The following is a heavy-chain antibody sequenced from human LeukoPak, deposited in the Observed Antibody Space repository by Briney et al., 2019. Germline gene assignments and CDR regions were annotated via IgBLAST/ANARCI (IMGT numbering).Heavy chain of an antibody. CDR2: ISSSSSYI. V-gene: IGHV3-21*01. Sequence: GGSLRLSCAASGFTFSSYSMNWVRQAPGKGLEWVSSISSSSSYIYYADSVKGRFTISRDNAKNSLYLQMNSLRAEDTAVCYCASGTMVRGVSPLFDYWGQGTLVTVSS. CDR1: GFTFSSYS. CDR3: ASGTMVRGVSPLFDY. J-gene: IGHJ4*02. D-gene: IGHD3-10*01.